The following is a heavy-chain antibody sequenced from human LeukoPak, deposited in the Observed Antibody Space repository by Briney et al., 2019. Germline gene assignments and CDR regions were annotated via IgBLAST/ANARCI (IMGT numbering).Heavy chain of an antibody. CDR2: ISTSGGRT. Sequence: GGSLRLSCAASGFTFSSCAMSWVRQAPGKGLEWVSAISTSGGRTFYADSVKGRFTISRDNSKNTLYLQMNSLKAEDTAIYYCAKDPTDFDSSGQTYFDYWGQGTLVTVSS. V-gene: IGHV3-23*01. CDR3: AKDPTDFDSSGQTYFDY. CDR1: GFTFSSCA. J-gene: IGHJ4*02. D-gene: IGHD3-22*01.